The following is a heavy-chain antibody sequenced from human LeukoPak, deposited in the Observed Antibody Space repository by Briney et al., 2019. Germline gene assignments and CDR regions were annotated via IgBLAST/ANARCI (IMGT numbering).Heavy chain of an antibody. D-gene: IGHD6-13*01. CDR3: ANSAGIAAARYYFDY. CDR2: ISGNGGST. Sequence: GGSLRLYSAASGFTFSSYAMSWVRPAPGKGLEGVSAISGNGGSTYYADSVDGRFTISRDNSKNTLFLQMNSLRADDTAVYYCANSAGIAAARYYFDYWGQGTLVTVSS. V-gene: IGHV3-23*01. J-gene: IGHJ4*02. CDR1: GFTFSSYA.